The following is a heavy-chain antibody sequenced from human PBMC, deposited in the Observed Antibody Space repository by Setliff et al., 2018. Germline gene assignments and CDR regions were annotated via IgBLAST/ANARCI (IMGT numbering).Heavy chain of an antibody. CDR1: GYTFTSYW. CDR3: ARALASAGTVFFDY. Sequence: GESLKISCKCSGYTFTSYWIGWVRQMPGKGLEWLGIIYPSDSHTRYSPSFQGQVTISADRSISTAYLQWSSLKASDTAMYYCARALASAGTVFFDYWGQGTLVTVSS. V-gene: IGHV5-51*01. J-gene: IGHJ4*02. CDR2: IYPSDSHT. D-gene: IGHD6-13*01.